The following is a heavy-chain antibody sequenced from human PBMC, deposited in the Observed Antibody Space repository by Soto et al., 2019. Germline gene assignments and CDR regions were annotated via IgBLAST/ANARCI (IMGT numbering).Heavy chain of an antibody. J-gene: IGHJ5*02. D-gene: IGHD6-13*01. CDR2: INPNSGGT. Sequence: QVQLVQSGAEVKKPGASVKVSCKASGYTFTGYYMHWVRQAPGQGLEWMGWINPNSGGTNYAQKFQGRGTMTRDTSISTAYMELSRLRSDDTSVYYCAREEAAAGLKRGNWFDPWGQGTLVTVSS. CDR3: AREEAAAGLKRGNWFDP. V-gene: IGHV1-2*02. CDR1: GYTFTGYY.